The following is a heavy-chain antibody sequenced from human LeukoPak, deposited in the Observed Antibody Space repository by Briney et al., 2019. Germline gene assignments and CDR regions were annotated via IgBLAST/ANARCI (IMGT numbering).Heavy chain of an antibody. D-gene: IGHD3-22*01. J-gene: IGHJ4*02. V-gene: IGHV3-48*03. CDR3: TTKLSGYYLVNY. Sequence: PGAPLRLSCTASVFIFSSYEMNWPPQSPGKGLEGVSFISSSGGTIHYAGSVKGRFTISRDNAKNSLYLEMNSLRAEDTAIYYCTTKLSGYYLVNYWGQGTLVTVSS. CDR1: VFIFSSYE. CDR2: ISSSGGTI.